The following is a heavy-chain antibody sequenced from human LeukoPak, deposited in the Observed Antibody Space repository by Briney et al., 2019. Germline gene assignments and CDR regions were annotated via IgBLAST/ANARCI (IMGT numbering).Heavy chain of an antibody. D-gene: IGHD2-2*01. CDR3: ARGVTSWPQGPYHFDY. CDR2: IQSNGNEK. J-gene: IGHJ4*02. Sequence: GGSLRLSCAVSGFTFSDYTMNWVRQAPGKGLEWVASIQSNGNEKYSSDSLKGRFTISRDNSKNTLYLQINTVRPEDTAVSYCARGVTSWPQGPYHFDYWGQGILITVSS. CDR1: GFTFSDYT. V-gene: IGHV3-30*02.